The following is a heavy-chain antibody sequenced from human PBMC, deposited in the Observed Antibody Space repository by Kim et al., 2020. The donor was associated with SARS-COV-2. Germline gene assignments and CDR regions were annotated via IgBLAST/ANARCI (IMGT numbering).Heavy chain of an antibody. CDR2: INPSGGST. V-gene: IGHV1-46*01. J-gene: IGHJ4*02. D-gene: IGHD3-3*01. CDR1: GYTFTSYY. Sequence: ASVKVSCKASGYTFTSYYMHWVRQAPGQGLEWMGIINPSGGSTSYAQKFQGRVTMTRDTSTSTVYMELSSLRSEDTAVYYCARGRQDFWSGYYIFDYWGQGTLVTVSS. CDR3: ARGRQDFWSGYYIFDY.